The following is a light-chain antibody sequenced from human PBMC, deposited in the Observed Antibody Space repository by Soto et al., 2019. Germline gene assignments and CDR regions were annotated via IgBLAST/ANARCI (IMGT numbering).Light chain of an antibody. CDR2: EAS. V-gene: IGKV3-11*01. CDR3: QQRNNWPWT. J-gene: IGKJ1*01. CDR1: QSVGSN. Sequence: EIVLTQSPGTLSLSSGERATLSCRASQSVGSNLAWYQQKPGQPPRLVIYEASNRATGIPDRFSGSGSGTDFTLTISSLDPEDFAVYYCQQRNNWPWTFGQGTKVDIK.